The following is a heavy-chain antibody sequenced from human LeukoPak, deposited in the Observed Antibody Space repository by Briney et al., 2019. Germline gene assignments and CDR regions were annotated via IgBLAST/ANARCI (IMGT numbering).Heavy chain of an antibody. CDR2: IRYDGSNK. CDR1: GFTFSSYG. J-gene: IGHJ4*02. D-gene: IGHD2-2*01. V-gene: IGHV3-30*02. CDR3: AKDLNRYQLIYYFDY. Sequence: GGSLRLSCAASGFTFSSYGMHWVRQAPGKGLEWVAFIRYDGSNKYYADSVKGRFTISRDNSKNTLYLQMNSLRAEDTAVYYCAKDLNRYQLIYYFDYWGQGTLVTVSS.